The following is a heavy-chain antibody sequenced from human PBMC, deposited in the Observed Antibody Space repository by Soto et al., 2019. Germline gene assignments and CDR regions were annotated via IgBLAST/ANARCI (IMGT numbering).Heavy chain of an antibody. D-gene: IGHD5-12*01. CDR2: INTYNGMT. Sequence: QVQLVQSGGEVKKPGASVTVSCKASGYTFINYHITWVRQAPGQGLEWMAWINTYNGMTDYAQKCQXXVTMTRDTTTSTAYMELRILGSDDTAVYFCAKSPRGEMATDWGQGTLVTVSS. J-gene: IGHJ4*02. CDR3: AKSPRGEMATD. CDR1: GYTFINYH. V-gene: IGHV1-18*01.